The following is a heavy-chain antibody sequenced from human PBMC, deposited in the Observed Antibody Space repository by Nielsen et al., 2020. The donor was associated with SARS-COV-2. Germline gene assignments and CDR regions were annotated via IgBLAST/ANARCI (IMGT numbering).Heavy chain of an antibody. J-gene: IGHJ3*02. CDR1: GFTFSSYA. Sequence: GESLKISCAASGFTFSSYAMHWVRQAPGKGLEWVAFISYDGSNKYYADSVKGRFTISRDNSKNTLYLQMNSLRAEDTAVYYCARGVGYCGGDCYWAFDIWGQGTMVTVSS. V-gene: IGHV3-30*04. CDR3: ARGVGYCGGDCYWAFDI. CDR2: ISYDGSNK. D-gene: IGHD2-21*02.